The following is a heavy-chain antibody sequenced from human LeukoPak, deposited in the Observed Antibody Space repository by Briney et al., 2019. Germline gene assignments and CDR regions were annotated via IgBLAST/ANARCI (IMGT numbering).Heavy chain of an antibody. V-gene: IGHV4-61*02. Sequence: SQTLSLTCTVSGGSLSSGSYYWSWIRQPAGKGLEWIGRIYTSGSTNYNPSLKSRVTISVDTSKNQFSLKLSSVTAADTAVYYCARVRQLLDYWYFDLWGRGTLVTVSS. CDR1: GGSLSSGSYY. J-gene: IGHJ2*01. CDR2: IYTSGST. D-gene: IGHD6-13*01. CDR3: ARVRQLLDYWYFDL.